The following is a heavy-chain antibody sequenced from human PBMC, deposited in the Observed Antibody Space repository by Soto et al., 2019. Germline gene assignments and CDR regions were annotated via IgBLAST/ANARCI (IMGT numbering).Heavy chain of an antibody. CDR1: GGTFSNYV. CDR3: ARDMTRTVVPYFDF. V-gene: IGHV1-69*06. Sequence: QVQLVQSGAEVKKPGSSVKVSCTASGGTFSNYVVNWVRQAPGQGLEWMGRIIPISGAANYAQKFQGRVTITADKSTSTSYMELSSLKSEATAVYYCARDMTRTVVPYFDFWGQGTLVTVSS. CDR2: IIPISGAA. D-gene: IGHD1-7*01. J-gene: IGHJ4*02.